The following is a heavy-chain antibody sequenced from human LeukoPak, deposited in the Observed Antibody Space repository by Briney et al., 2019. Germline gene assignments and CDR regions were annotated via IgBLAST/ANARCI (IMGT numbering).Heavy chain of an antibody. Sequence: SETLSLTCAVYGGSFSGYYWSWIRQPPGKGLEWIGEINHSGSTNYNPSLKSRVTISVDTSKNQFSLKLSSVTAADTAVYYCARGVRITMVRGAVHDYWGQGTLVTVSS. CDR2: INHSGST. D-gene: IGHD3-10*01. J-gene: IGHJ4*02. V-gene: IGHV4-34*01. CDR1: GGSFSGYY. CDR3: ARGVRITMVRGAVHDY.